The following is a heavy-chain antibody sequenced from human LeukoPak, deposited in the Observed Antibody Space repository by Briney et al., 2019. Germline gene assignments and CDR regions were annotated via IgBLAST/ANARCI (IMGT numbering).Heavy chain of an antibody. J-gene: IGHJ4*02. Sequence: PSETLSLTCTVSGGSISSYYWSWIRQPAGKGLEWIGRIYTSGSTNYNPSLKSRVTMSVDTSKNQFSLKLSSVTAADTAVYYCARESQSLKSIEGKLDFDYWGQGTLVTVSS. CDR3: ARESQSLKSIEGKLDFDY. CDR1: GGSISSYY. D-gene: IGHD1-7*01. CDR2: IYTSGST. V-gene: IGHV4-4*07.